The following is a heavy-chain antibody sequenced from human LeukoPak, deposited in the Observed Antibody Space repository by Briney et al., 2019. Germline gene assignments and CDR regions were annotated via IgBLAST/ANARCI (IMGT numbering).Heavy chain of an antibody. CDR3: GTVFDH. V-gene: IGHV3-74*01. CDR1: GFTFTNYW. Sequence: PGGSLRLSCAASGFTFTNYWMHWVRQAPGKGLVWVSRIDIDGTGTSYADSVKGRFTNSRDNAKNTVSLQMNSLKAEDTAVYYCGTVFDHWGPGILVTVSS. J-gene: IGHJ4*02. CDR2: IDIDGTGT.